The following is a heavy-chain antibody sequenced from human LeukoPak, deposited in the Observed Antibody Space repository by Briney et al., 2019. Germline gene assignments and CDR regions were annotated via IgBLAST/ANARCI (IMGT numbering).Heavy chain of an antibody. CDR2: INSDGSEG. D-gene: IGHD6-19*01. Sequence: GGSLRLSCAVSGFTFSGFWMSWSRQAPGKGLEWVASINSDGSEGYYADVVKGRFTISRDNAKNSLYLQINSLRAEDTAFYYCTKDVGVAVTGSFDLWGRGTLVTVSS. CDR1: GFTFSGFW. V-gene: IGHV3-7*03. CDR3: TKDVGVAVTGSFDL. J-gene: IGHJ2*01.